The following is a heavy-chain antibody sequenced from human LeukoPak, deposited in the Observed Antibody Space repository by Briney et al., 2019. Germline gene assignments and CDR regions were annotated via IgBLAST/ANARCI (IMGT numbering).Heavy chain of an antibody. D-gene: IGHD3-9*01. CDR2: INPNSGGT. CDR1: GYTFTGYY. Sequence: ASVKVSCKASGYTFTGYYMHWVRQAPGQGLEWMGWINPNSGGTNYAQKFQGRVTMTRDTSISTAYMELSGLRSDDTAVYYCARDGDFDWLLLYYFDYWGQGTLVTVSS. V-gene: IGHV1-2*02. J-gene: IGHJ4*02. CDR3: ARDGDFDWLLLYYFDY.